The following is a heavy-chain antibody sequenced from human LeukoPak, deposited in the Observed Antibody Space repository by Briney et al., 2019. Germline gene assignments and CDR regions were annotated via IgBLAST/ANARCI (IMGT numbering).Heavy chain of an antibody. V-gene: IGHV4-30-2*01. CDR2: IYHTGGT. D-gene: IGHD4-23*01. CDR3: ARGRDGGNSGDDYFDY. J-gene: IGHJ4*02. CDR1: SGSISSGGYS. Sequence: SETLSLTCIVSSGSISSGGYSWNWIRQPPGKGLEWIGHIYHTGGTYYNPSLKSRVTMSVDRSKNQFSLKLNSVTAADTAVYYCARGRDGGNSGDDYFDYWGQGTLVTVSS.